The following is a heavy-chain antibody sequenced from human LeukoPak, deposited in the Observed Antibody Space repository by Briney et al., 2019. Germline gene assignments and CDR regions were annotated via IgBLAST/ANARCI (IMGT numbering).Heavy chain of an antibody. CDR3: ARHRSNDFEY. CDR2: ISYSGST. D-gene: IGHD4-11*01. J-gene: IGHJ4*02. Sequence: SETLSLTCTVSGGSINSHYWCWIRQPPGKGLEWVGYISYSGSTNYNPSLKSRVTISVDTSKIQFSLELSSVTAADTAVYYCARHRSNDFEYWGQGTLVTVSS. CDR1: GGSINSHY. V-gene: IGHV4-59*08.